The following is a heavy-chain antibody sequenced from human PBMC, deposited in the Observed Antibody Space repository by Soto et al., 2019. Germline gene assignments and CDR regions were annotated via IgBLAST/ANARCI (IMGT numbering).Heavy chain of an antibody. Sequence: EVQLVESGGGLIQPEGSLRLSCAASGFTVSSNYMSWVRQAPGKGLEWVSVIYSGGTTYYADSVKGRFTISRDNSKYTRYLQMNSLRAEDTAVYYCAKSRIAVASPFDYWGQGTLVTVSS. CDR3: AKSRIAVASPFDY. CDR2: IYSGGTT. J-gene: IGHJ4*02. V-gene: IGHV3-53*01. CDR1: GFTVSSNY. D-gene: IGHD6-19*01.